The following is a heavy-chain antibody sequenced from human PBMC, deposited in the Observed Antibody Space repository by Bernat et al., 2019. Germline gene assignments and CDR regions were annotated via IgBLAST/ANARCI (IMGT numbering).Heavy chain of an antibody. CDR1: GDSLSSSSFY. Sequence: QLQLQESGPGLVKPSETLSLTCTVSGDSLSSSSFYWDWIRQPPGKGLEWIGSVYYSGSIYYNPSLKSRVTIPVDPTKNQFFLKLSSVTAADTAVYYCARHERELARYKWLDAWGQGTLVTDSS. D-gene: IGHD3-10*01. CDR3: ARHERELARYKWLDA. J-gene: IGHJ5*02. V-gene: IGHV4-39*01. CDR2: VYYSGSI.